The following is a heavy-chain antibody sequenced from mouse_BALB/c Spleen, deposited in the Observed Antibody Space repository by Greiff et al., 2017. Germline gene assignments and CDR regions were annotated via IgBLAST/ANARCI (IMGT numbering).Heavy chain of an antibody. D-gene: IGHD2-2*01. J-gene: IGHJ4*01. CDR2: ISSGGSYT. V-gene: IGHV5-9-1*01. CDR1: GFTFSSYA. CDR3: ARRGYDDAMDY. Sequence: DVMLVESGGGLVKPGGSLKLSCAASGFTFSSYAMSWVRQTPEKRLEWVATISSGGSYTYYPDSVKGRFTISRDNAKNTLYLQMSSLRSEDTAMYYCARRGYDDAMDYWGQGTSVTVSS.